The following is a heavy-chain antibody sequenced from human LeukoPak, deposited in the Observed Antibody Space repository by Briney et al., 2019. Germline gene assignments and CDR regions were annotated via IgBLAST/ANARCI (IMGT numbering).Heavy chain of an antibody. CDR3: ARSAYRGDYGWFDP. D-gene: IGHD4/OR15-4a*01. J-gene: IGHJ5*02. CDR1: GFTFSSYA. V-gene: IGHV3-23*01. Sequence: GGSLRLSCAASGFTFSSYAMSWVRQAPGKGLEWVSVISGSGGSTYYADSVKGRFTISRDNAKNSLYLQMNSLRAEDTAVYYCARSAYRGDYGWFDPWGQGTLVTVSS. CDR2: ISGSGGST.